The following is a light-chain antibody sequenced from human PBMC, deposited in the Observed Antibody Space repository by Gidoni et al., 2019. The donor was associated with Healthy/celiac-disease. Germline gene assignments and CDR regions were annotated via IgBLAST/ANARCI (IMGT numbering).Light chain of an antibody. J-gene: IGKJ2*01. CDR1: QSVSSSY. CDR3: QQYGSSPMYT. V-gene: IGKV3-20*01. CDR2: GAS. Sequence: IVLTHSPRSLSLSPGERATLPCSASQSVSSSYLAWYQQKPGQAPRLLSYGASSRATGIPDRFSGSGSGTDFTLTISRLEPEEFAVYYCQQYGSSPMYTFGQXTKLEIK.